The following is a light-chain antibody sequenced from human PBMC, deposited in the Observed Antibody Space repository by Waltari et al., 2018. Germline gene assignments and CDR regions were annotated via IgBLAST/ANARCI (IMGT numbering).Light chain of an antibody. J-gene: IGLJ2*01. CDR2: AVR. CDR3: SSYAGSSKGV. CDR1: SSAVGNYKR. V-gene: IGLV2-23*02. Sequence: QSALTQPASVSGSPGPSITIPCTGTSSAVGNYKRVSWYQQHPGKAPKLMIYAVRKRPSGVSDRFSGSKSGDMASLTISGLQPEDEAEYFCSSYAGSSKGVFGGGTKVTVL.